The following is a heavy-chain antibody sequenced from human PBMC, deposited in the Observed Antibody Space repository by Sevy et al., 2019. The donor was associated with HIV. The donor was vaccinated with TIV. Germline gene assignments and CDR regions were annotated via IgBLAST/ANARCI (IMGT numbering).Heavy chain of an antibody. CDR2: IYAGGST. CDR1: GLSVSRNY. J-gene: IGHJ3*02. CDR3: ASQLGIGAFDI. D-gene: IGHD7-27*01. V-gene: IGHV3-53*01. Sequence: GGSLRLSCAASGLSVSRNYLSWVRQAPGKGLGWVSVIYAGGSTYYADSVKGRFTDYRDKAKNTLYYQMNSLSAEDTAVYYCASQLGIGAFDIWGQGTMVTVSS.